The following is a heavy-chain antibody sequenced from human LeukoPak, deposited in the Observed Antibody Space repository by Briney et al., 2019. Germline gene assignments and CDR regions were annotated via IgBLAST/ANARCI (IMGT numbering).Heavy chain of an antibody. D-gene: IGHD3-3*01. CDR2: INPNSGGT. V-gene: IGHV1-2*02. CDR1: GYTFTGYY. Sequence: ASVKVSCKASGYTFTGYYMHWVRRAPGQGLEWMGWINPNSGGTNYAQKFQGRVTMTRDTSKNQFSLKLSSVTAADTAVYYCARGPLEWLLYYFDYWGQGTLVTVSS. J-gene: IGHJ4*02. CDR3: ARGPLEWLLYYFDY.